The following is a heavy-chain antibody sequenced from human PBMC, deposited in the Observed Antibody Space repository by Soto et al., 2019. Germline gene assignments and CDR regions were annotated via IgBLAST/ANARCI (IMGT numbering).Heavy chain of an antibody. CDR2: ISGSGGST. V-gene: IGHV3-23*01. J-gene: IGHJ4*02. CDR1: GFTFSSYA. Sequence: GWSLILSCAASGFTFSSYAMSWVRQAPGKGLEWVSAISGSGGSTYYADSVKGRFTISRDNSKNTLYLQMNSLRAEDTAVYYCAKESYVWGSYRHFDYWGQGTLVTVSS. CDR3: AKESYVWGSYRHFDY. D-gene: IGHD3-16*02.